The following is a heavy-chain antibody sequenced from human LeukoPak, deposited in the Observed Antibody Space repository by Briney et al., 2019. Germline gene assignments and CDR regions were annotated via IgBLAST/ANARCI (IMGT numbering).Heavy chain of an antibody. V-gene: IGHV3-23*01. D-gene: IGHD3-3*01. CDR2: ISASGDVT. CDR3: AKDRVRFLEWFGY. CDR1: GFTFSKFP. J-gene: IGHJ4*02. Sequence: GGSLRLSCAASGFTFSKFPMGWVRQAPGRGLEWVSAISASGDVTFYADSVKGRFTISRDNSKNTLYLQMNSLRAEDTAVYYCAKDRVRFLEWFGYWGQGTLVTVSS.